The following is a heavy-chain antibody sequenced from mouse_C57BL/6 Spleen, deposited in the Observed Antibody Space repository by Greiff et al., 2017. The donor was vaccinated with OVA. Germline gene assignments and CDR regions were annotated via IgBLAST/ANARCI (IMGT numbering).Heavy chain of an antibody. CDR2: INPNNGGT. Sequence: EVQLQQSGPELVKPGASVKISCKASGYTFTDYYMNWVKQSHGKSLEWIGDINPNNGGTSYNQKFKGKATLTVDKSSSTAYMELRSLTSEDSAVYYCARVHWDFDYWGQGTTLTVSS. J-gene: IGHJ2*01. CDR1: GYTFTDYY. CDR3: ARVHWDFDY. V-gene: IGHV1-26*01. D-gene: IGHD4-1*01.